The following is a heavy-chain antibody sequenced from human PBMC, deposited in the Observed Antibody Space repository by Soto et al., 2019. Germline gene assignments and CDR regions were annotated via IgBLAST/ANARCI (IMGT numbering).Heavy chain of an antibody. CDR2: FDPEDGET. CDR1: GYTLTELS. CDR3: ATVSLYSSGSSTPHDY. D-gene: IGHD3-22*01. J-gene: IGHJ4*02. V-gene: IGHV1-24*01. Sequence: SVKGSFKVSGYTLTELSMHWVRQAPVKGLEWMGGFDPEDGETIYAQKFQGRVTMTEDTSTDTAYMELSSLRSEDTAVYYCATVSLYSSGSSTPHDYWGQGTMVTVSS.